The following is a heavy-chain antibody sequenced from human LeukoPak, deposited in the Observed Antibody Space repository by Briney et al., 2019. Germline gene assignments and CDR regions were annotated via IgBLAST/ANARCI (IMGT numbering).Heavy chain of an antibody. Sequence: PGGSLRLSCAASGFTFSSYNMNWVRQAPGKGLEWVSSISDGGNSVFYAGSVKGRFTISRDNAKNSLYLQMNSLRAEDTAIYYCARAGSGWYPVNWGQGTLVTVSS. V-gene: IGHV3-21*01. D-gene: IGHD6-19*01. CDR1: GFTFSSYN. CDR2: ISDGGNSV. J-gene: IGHJ4*02. CDR3: ARAGSGWYPVN.